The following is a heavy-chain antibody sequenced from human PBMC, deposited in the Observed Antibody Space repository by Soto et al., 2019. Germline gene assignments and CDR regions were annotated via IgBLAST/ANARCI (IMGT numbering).Heavy chain of an antibody. CDR3: AREDLTTIPGGGMDV. CDR1: GFTFSSYA. Sequence: PGGSLRLSCAASGFTFSSYAMHWVRQAPGKGLEWVAVISYDGSNKYYADSVKGRFTVSRDNSKNTLYLQMNSLRAEDTAVYYCAREDLTTIPGGGMDVWGQGTTVTVSS. CDR2: ISYDGSNK. D-gene: IGHD3-9*01. J-gene: IGHJ6*02. V-gene: IGHV3-30-3*01.